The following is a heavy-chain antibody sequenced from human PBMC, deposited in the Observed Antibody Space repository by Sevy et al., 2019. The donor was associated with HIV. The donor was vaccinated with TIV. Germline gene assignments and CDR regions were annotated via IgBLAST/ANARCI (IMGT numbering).Heavy chain of an antibody. J-gene: IGHJ4*02. CDR3: AKEGGGYYYDSSGLFDY. CDR1: GFTFSSYG. V-gene: IGHV3-23*01. CDR2: ISGSGYLT. Sequence: GGSLRLSCAASGFTFSSYGMSWVRQAPGKGLEWVSAISGSGYLTYYTDSVKGRFTISRDNSKNTLYLQMNSLRAEDTAVYYWAKEGGGYYYDSSGLFDYWGQGTLVTVSS. D-gene: IGHD3-22*01.